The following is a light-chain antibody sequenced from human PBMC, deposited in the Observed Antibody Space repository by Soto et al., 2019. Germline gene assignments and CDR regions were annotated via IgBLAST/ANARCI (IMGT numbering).Light chain of an antibody. CDR3: QKFGTSRLVT. Sequence: EIVMTQSPGTLCLSPGERATLSCRASQSVKTKYLSWYQQKPGQAPRLLMSGVSSMATSVPDRLSASEYGTDCNITISRVEHEDSAVDYCQKFGTSRLVTFGPGTKVDIK. J-gene: IGKJ3*01. CDR2: GVS. V-gene: IGKV3-20*01. CDR1: QSVKTKY.